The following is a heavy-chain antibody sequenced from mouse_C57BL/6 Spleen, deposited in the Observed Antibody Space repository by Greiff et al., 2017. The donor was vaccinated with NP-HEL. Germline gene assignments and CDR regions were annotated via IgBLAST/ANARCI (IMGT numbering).Heavy chain of an antibody. V-gene: IGHV1-52*01. CDR1: GYTFTSYW. Sequence: QVQLQQPGAELVRPGSSVKLSCKASGYTFTSYWMQWVKQRPIQGLEWIGNIDPSDSETHYNQKFKDKATLTVDKSSSTAYMQLSSLTSEDSAVYYCARSRTRGYFDYWGQGTTLTVSS. CDR2: IDPSDSET. J-gene: IGHJ2*01. CDR3: ARSRTRGYFDY.